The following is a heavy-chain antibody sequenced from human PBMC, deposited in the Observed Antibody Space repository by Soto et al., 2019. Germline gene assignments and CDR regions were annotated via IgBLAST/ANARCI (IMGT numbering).Heavy chain of an antibody. V-gene: IGHV4-30-4*01. CDR3: ARQHDYGDYDSFDP. CDR2: IYYSGST. CDR1: GGSISSGDYY. D-gene: IGHD4-17*01. J-gene: IGHJ5*02. Sequence: SATLSPTCTVSGGSISSGDYYWSWIRQPPGKGLEWIGYIYYSGSTYYNPSLKSRVTISVDTSKNQFSLKLSSVTAADTAVYYCARQHDYGDYDSFDPWGQGTLVTVSS.